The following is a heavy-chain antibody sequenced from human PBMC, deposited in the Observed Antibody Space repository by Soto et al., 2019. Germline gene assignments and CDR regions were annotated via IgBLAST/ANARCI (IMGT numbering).Heavy chain of an antibody. D-gene: IGHD2-15*01. J-gene: IGHJ6*02. V-gene: IGHV3-30*18. Sequence: PVGSLRLSCAASGFTFSSYGMHWVRQAPGKGLEWVAVISYDGSNKYYADSVKGRFTISRDNSKNTLYLQMNSLRAEDTAVYYCAKGESGGGSWYGDYYYYYGMDVWGQGTTVTSP. CDR2: ISYDGSNK. CDR1: GFTFSSYG. CDR3: AKGESGGGSWYGDYYYYYGMDV.